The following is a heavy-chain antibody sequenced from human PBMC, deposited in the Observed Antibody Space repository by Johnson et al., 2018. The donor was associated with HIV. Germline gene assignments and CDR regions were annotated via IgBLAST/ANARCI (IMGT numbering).Heavy chain of an antibody. Sequence: QLVESGGGLVQPGRSLRLSCAASGFTFDDYAMHWVRQAPGKGLEWVSGISWNSGSIGYADSVKGRFTISRDNAKNSLYLQMNSLRAKDTAVYYCAKDLFTGREDDVFDIWGQGTMVTVSS. CDR3: AKDLFTGREDDVFDI. D-gene: IGHD1-14*01. V-gene: IGHV3-9*01. CDR2: ISWNSGSI. J-gene: IGHJ3*02. CDR1: GFTFDDYA.